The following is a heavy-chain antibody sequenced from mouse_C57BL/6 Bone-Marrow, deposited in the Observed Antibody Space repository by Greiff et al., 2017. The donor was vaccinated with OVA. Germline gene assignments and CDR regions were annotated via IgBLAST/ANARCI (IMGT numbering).Heavy chain of an antibody. CDR3: AREVAPRAMDY. CDR2: IHPNSGST. Sequence: QVQLKQPGAELVKPGASVKLSCKASGYTFTSYWMHWVKQRPGQGLEWIGMIHPNSGSTNYNEKFKSKATLTVDKSSSTAYMQLSSLTSEDSAVYYCAREVAPRAMDYWGQGTSVTVSS. CDR1: GYTFTSYW. D-gene: IGHD1-1*01. J-gene: IGHJ4*01. V-gene: IGHV1-64*01.